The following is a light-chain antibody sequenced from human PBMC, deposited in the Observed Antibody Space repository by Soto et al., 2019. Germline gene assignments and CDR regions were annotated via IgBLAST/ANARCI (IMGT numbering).Light chain of an antibody. J-gene: IGLJ2*01. CDR1: SSDVGGYNY. CDR3: SSYTSSSTVV. Sequence: QSALTQPASVSGSPGQSITISCTGTSSDVGGYNYVSWYQQHPGKAPKLMIYDVSNRPSGVSNNFSGSRSGNTASLTISGLQAEDEAEYYCSSYTSSSTVVFGGGTKLTVL. CDR2: DVS. V-gene: IGLV2-14*01.